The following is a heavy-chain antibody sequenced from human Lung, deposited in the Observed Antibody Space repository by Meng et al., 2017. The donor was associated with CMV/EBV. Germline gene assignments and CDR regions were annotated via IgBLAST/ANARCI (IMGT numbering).Heavy chain of an antibody. J-gene: IGHJ4*02. D-gene: IGHD3-16*01. V-gene: IGHV3-30*02. CDR1: GFAFDTYG. Sequence: SCAASGFAFDTYGMHWVRQAPGKRLEWVAFIRHDASNKFYGDSVRGRFTISRDNSKNTLYLQMNSLRAEETAMYYCAKDQLLFGGPNAYFDDWGQGTXVTVSS. CDR2: IRHDASNK. CDR3: AKDQLLFGGPNAYFDD.